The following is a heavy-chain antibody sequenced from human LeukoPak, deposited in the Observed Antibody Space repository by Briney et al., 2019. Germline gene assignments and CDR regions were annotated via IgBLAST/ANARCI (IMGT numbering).Heavy chain of an antibody. J-gene: IGHJ5*02. V-gene: IGHV4-4*02. CDR1: GGFISSGNW. D-gene: IGHD6-19*01. CDR3: ARQSQWPYNWFDP. Sequence: SGTLSLTCAVSGGFISSGNWWSWVRQPPGKGLEWIGEIYHSGSTNYNPSLKSRVTISVDKSKNQFSLKLSSVTAADTAVYYCARQSQWPYNWFDPWGQGTLVTVSS. CDR2: IYHSGST.